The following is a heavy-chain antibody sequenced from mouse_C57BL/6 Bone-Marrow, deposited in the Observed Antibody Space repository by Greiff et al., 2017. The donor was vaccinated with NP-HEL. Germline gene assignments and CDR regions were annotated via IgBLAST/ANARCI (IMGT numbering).Heavy chain of an antibody. V-gene: IGHV1-19*01. J-gene: IGHJ4*01. Sequence: EVQLQQSGPVLVKPGTSVKMSCKASGYTFTDYYMNWVKQSHGKSLEWIGVINPYNGGTSYNQKFKGKATLTVDKSSSTAYMELNSLTSEDSAVYYCARPVSYGSSYTYYAMDYWGQGTSVTVSS. CDR1: GYTFTDYY. CDR2: INPYNGGT. CDR3: ARPVSYGSSYTYYAMDY. D-gene: IGHD1-1*01.